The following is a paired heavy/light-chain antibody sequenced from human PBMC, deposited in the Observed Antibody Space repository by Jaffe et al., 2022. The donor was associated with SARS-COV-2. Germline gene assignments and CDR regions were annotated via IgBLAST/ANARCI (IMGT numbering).Light chain of an antibody. V-gene: IGKV1-12*01. CDR3: QQAQSFPWT. CDR2: GAS. CDR1: QPINTY. Sequence: DIQMTQSPSSVSASVGDRVTITCRASQPINTYLVWYQQAPGRAPKLLIYGASSLQHGVPSRFSGSGAGTDFTLTISGFQAEDCATYYCQQAQSFPWTFGQGTKVEIK. J-gene: IGKJ1*01.
Heavy chain of an antibody. CDR3: ARFGANSGYSYTGMDL. V-gene: IGHV4-59*01. CDR1: GVSIGSYF. D-gene: IGHD3-22*01. J-gene: IGHJ6*02. Sequence: QVQLQESGPGLVKPSEPLSLTCSVSGVSIGSYFWSWIRQSPGKGLEWIGIIFYSGSTTYNPSFESRVSISEDSSKNQISLTLTSVTAADTATYYCARFGANSGYSYTGMDLWGQGTTVSVSS. CDR2: IFYSGST.